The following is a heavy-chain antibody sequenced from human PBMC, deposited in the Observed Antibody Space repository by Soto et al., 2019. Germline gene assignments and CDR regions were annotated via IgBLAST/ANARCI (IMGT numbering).Heavy chain of an antibody. CDR3: ATSIGSGYSGYDLFDY. CDR1: GFTFSSYG. Sequence: GGSLRLSCAASGFTFSSYGMHWVRQAPGKGLEWVAVIWYDGSNKYYADSVKGRFTISRDNSKNTLYLQMNSLRAEDTAVYYCATSIGSGYSGYDLFDYWGQGTLVTVSS. D-gene: IGHD5-12*01. J-gene: IGHJ4*02. CDR2: IWYDGSNK. V-gene: IGHV3-33*01.